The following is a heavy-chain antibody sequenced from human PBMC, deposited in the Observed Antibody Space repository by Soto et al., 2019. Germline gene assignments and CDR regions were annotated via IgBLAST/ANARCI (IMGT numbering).Heavy chain of an antibody. CDR3: AREREGYDSVFDY. Sequence: GGSLRLSCAASGFTFSSYAMHWVRQAPGKGLEWVAVISYDGSNKYYADSVKGRFTISRDNSKNTLYLQMNSLRAEDTAVYYCAREREGYDSVFDYWGQGTLVTVSS. CDR1: GFTFSSYA. J-gene: IGHJ4*02. CDR2: ISYDGSNK. V-gene: IGHV3-30-3*01. D-gene: IGHD3-22*01.